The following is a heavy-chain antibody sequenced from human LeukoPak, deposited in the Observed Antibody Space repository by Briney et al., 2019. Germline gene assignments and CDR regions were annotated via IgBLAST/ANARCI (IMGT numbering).Heavy chain of an antibody. CDR3: AREMTTPDDAFDI. V-gene: IGHV3-30*02. D-gene: IGHD4-11*01. CDR1: GFSLSRYD. Sequence: PGGSLRLSCAASGFSLSRYDMHWVRQAPGKGLEWVAFIQYDGHDKYYADSVRGRFTISRDNSKSILSLQMNSLRAEDTAVYYCAREMTTPDDAFDIWGQGTMVIVSS. J-gene: IGHJ3*02. CDR2: IQYDGHDK.